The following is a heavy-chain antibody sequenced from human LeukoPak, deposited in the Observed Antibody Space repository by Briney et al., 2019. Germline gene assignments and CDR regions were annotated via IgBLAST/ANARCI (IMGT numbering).Heavy chain of an antibody. CDR3: ARDAPYSSSWVLGIFDY. D-gene: IGHD6-13*01. J-gene: IGHJ4*02. V-gene: IGHV3-30-3*01. CDR2: ISYDGSNK. CDR1: GFTFSSYA. Sequence: PGGPLRLSCAASGFTFSSYAMHWVRQAPGKGLEWVAVISYDGSNKYYADSVKGRFTISRDNSKNTLYLQMNSLRAEDTAVYYCARDAPYSSSWVLGIFDYWGQGTLVTVSS.